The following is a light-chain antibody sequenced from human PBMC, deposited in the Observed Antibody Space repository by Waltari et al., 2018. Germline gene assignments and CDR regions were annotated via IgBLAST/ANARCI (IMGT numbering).Light chain of an antibody. V-gene: IGLV2-23*02. CDR3: CSYAGSGTYV. CDR1: SSDVGGYQY. CDR2: DVS. Sequence: QSALTQPASVSGSPGQSITISCTGTSSDVGGYQYFSWYQQHPGKAPKLIIYDVSERPSGVSNRFSGSKSANTASLTIAGLQAEDEADYYCCSYAGSGTYVFGTGTKVTVL. J-gene: IGLJ1*01.